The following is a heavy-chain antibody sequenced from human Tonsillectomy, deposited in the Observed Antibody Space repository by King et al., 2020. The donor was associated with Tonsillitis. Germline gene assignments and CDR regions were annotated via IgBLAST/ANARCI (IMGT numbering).Heavy chain of an antibody. Sequence: VQLVESGGGVVQPGRSLRLSCAGSGFTFSDHGIHWVRQAPGKGLEWVAIIWYDGSNKFYAASVKGRFTLSSDNSKNTLFLQMNSLRAEDTAVYYCLREKIGLALFVLWGRGTLVTVP. CDR2: IWYDGSNK. V-gene: IGHV3-33*01. D-gene: IGHD6-19*01. CDR1: GFTFSDHG. CDR3: LREKIGLALFVL. J-gene: IGHJ4*02.